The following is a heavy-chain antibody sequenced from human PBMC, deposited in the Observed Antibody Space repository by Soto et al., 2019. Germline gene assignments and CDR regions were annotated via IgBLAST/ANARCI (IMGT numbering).Heavy chain of an antibody. CDR3: ARNISWYNSCYGMDA. CDR1: GYTFTSYD. Sequence: QVQLVQSGAEVKKPGASVKVSCKASGYTFTSYDINWVRQAPGQGLEWMGWMNPDTDYGNTAYAPKFRGRVTMTTDTSTNTAYMELSNLRSEDTAIYFCARNISWYNSCYGMDAWGQGTTVIVS. V-gene: IGHV1-8*01. D-gene: IGHD1-1*01. CDR2: MNPDTDYGNT. J-gene: IGHJ6*02.